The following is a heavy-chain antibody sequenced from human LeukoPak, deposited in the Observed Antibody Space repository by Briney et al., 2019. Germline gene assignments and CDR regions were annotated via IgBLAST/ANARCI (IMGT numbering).Heavy chain of an antibody. CDR2: ISISGGT. D-gene: IGHD1-26*01. V-gene: IGHV4-4*07. CDR1: GASIYSYY. CDR3: ASDSSGSYGAFDI. Sequence: PSETLSLTCSVSGASIYSYYWNWIRQPAGRGLEYIGRISISGGTNYNPSLRSRVTMSVDTSNNQISLKLSSVTAADTAVYYCASDSSGSYGAFDICGQGTVVTVSS. J-gene: IGHJ3*02.